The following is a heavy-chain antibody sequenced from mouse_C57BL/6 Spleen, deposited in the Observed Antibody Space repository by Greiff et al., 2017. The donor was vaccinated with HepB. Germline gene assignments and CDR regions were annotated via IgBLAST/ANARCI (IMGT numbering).Heavy chain of an antibody. CDR1: GYTFTSYW. CDR3: ARRMDAY. J-gene: IGHJ3*01. D-gene: IGHD2-3*01. CDR2: IDPSDSYT. V-gene: IGHV1-50*01. Sequence: QVQLKQPGAELVKPGASVKLSCKASGYTFTSYWMQWVKQRPGQGLEWIGEIDPSDSYTNYNQKFKGKATLTVDTSSSTAYMQLSSLTSEDSAVYYCARRMDAYWGQGTLVTVSA.